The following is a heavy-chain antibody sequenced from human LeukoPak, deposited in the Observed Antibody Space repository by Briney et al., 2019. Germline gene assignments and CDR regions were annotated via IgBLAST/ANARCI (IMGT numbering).Heavy chain of an antibody. D-gene: IGHD3-10*01. CDR1: GGTFSSYA. CDR2: IIPIFGTA. V-gene: IGHV1-69*06. J-gene: IGHJ4*02. CDR3: AREVYYGSGSYFDS. Sequence: SVKVSCKASGGTFSSYAISWVRQAPGQGLEWMGGIIPIFGTANYAQKFQGRVTIAADKFTSTAYLELSSLRSDDTAVYYCAREVYYGSGSYFDSWGQGTLVTVSS.